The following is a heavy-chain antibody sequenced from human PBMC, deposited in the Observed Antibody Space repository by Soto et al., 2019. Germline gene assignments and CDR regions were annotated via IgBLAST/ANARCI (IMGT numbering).Heavy chain of an antibody. J-gene: IGHJ5*02. CDR2: MNPNSGET. V-gene: IGHV1-8*01. CDR1: GYTFTDYD. D-gene: IGHD2-15*01. CDR3: ARVAVAARPRWYNWFDP. Sequence: ASVKGSRKTSGYTFTDYDINWVRQATGQGLEWIGWMNPNSGETGYAQKFQGRVTMTRSASLSTAYLELGSLRSEDTAVYYCARVAVAARPRWYNWFDPWGQGTLVTVSS.